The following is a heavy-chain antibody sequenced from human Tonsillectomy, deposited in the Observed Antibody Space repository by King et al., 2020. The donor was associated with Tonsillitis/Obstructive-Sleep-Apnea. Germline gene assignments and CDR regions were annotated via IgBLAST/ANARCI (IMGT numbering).Heavy chain of an antibody. CDR2: ISGSGGST. J-gene: IGHJ6*03. D-gene: IGHD4-17*01. V-gene: IGHV3-23*01. Sequence: VQLLESGGGLVQPGGSLRLSCAGSGFTFSSSAMSWVRQAPGKGLDWVSAISGSGGSTYYADSVKGRFTISRDNSKNTLYLQMNSLRAGDTAVYYCAKDYSDYYYYYYMDVRGKGTTVTVSS. CDR1: GFTFSSSA. CDR3: AKDYSDYYYYYYMDV.